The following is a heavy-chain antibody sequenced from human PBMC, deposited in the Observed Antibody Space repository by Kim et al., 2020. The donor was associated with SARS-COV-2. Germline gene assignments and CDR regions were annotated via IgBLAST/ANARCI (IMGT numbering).Heavy chain of an antibody. CDR2: ISWNSGSI. Sequence: GGSLRLSCAASGFTFDDYAMHWVRQAPGKGREWVSGISWNSGSIGYADSVKGRFTISRDNAKNSLYLQMNSLRAEDTALYYCAKDIGYSSGSIGDYWGQGTLVTVSS. CDR1: GFTFDDYA. D-gene: IGHD6-19*01. CDR3: AKDIGYSSGSIGDY. J-gene: IGHJ4*02. V-gene: IGHV3-9*01.